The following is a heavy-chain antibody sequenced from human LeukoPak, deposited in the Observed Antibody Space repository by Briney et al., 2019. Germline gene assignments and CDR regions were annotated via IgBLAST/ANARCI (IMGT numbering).Heavy chain of an antibody. J-gene: IGHJ6*02. D-gene: IGHD2-2*01. V-gene: IGHV4-34*01. CDR1: GGSFSGYY. CDR3: ARSVVVPAALRYYYYYYGMDI. Sequence: ASETLSLTCAVYGGSFSGYYWSWIRQPPGKGLEWIGEINHSGSTNYNPSLKSRVTISVDTSKNQFSLKLSSVTAADTAVYYCARSVVVPAALRYYYYYYGMDIWGQGTTVTVSS. CDR2: INHSGST.